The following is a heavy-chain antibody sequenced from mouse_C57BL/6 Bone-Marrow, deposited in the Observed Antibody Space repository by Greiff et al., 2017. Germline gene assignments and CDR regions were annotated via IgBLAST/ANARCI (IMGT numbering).Heavy chain of an antibody. J-gene: IGHJ4*01. Sequence: VQLQQPGAELVMPGASVKLSCKASGYTFTSYWMHWVKQRPGKGLEWIGEIDPSDSYTNYNQKFKGKSTLTVDKSSSTAYMQLSSLTSEDSAVYYCARKFKGAMDYWGQGTSVTVSS. CDR2: IDPSDSYT. CDR1: GYTFTSYW. V-gene: IGHV1-69*01. CDR3: ARKFKGAMDY.